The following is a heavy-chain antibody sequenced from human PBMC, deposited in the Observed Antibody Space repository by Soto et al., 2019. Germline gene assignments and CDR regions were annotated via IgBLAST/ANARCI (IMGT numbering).Heavy chain of an antibody. V-gene: IGHV3-43*01. CDR2: ISWDGGST. CDR3: AKGMDDPYYYGMDV. D-gene: IGHD3-3*01. CDR1: GFTFDDYT. Sequence: GSLRLSCAASGFTFDDYTMHWVRQAPGKGLEWVSLISWDGGSTYYADSVKGRFTISRDNSKNSLYLQMNSLRTEDTALYYCAKGMDDPYYYGMDVWGQGTTVTVSS. J-gene: IGHJ6*02.